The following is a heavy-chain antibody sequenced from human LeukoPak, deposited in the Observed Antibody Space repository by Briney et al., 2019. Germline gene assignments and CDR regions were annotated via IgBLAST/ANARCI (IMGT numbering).Heavy chain of an antibody. CDR2: IQSDRSNE. CDR3: AREANSYGFYYYYYMDV. CDR1: RFTFSSYG. Sequence: PGGSLRLSCAASRFTFSSYGMHWVRQAPGKGLEWVAYIQSDRSNEQYADSVRGRFSISRDSSKNILYLQMNSLRAEDTAVYYCAREANSYGFYYYYYMDVWGKGTTVTVSS. J-gene: IGHJ6*03. V-gene: IGHV3-30*02. D-gene: IGHD5-18*01.